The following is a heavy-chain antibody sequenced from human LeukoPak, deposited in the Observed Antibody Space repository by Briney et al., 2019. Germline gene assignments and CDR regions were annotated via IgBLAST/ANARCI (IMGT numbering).Heavy chain of an antibody. CDR2: ISSSSSII. CDR1: GFTFSIYS. J-gene: IGHJ4*02. V-gene: IGHV3-48*01. Sequence: SGGSLRLSCAASGFTFSIYSMSWVRQAPGKGLEWVSYISSSSSIIYYADTVRGRFTISRDNSKNTLYLQMNSLRAEDTAVYYCARTLWGLTLLSSDYWGQGTLVTVSS. D-gene: IGHD3-16*01. CDR3: ARTLWGLTLLSSDY.